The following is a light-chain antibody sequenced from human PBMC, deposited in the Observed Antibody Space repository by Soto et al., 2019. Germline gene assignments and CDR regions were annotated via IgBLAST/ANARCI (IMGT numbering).Light chain of an antibody. CDR2: RSN. V-gene: IGLV1-47*01. CDR3: AAWDDSRSGVV. CDR1: SSNIGSNY. Sequence: QSVLTQPPSASGTPGQRVTISCSGSSSNIGSNYVYWYQQLPGTAPKLLIYRSNQRPSGVPDRFSGSNSGTSASLAISGLRSEDEADYYWAAWDDSRSGVVFGGGTKLTVL. J-gene: IGLJ2*01.